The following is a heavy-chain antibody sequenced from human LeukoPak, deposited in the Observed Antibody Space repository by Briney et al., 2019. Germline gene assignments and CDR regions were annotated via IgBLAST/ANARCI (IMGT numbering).Heavy chain of an antibody. CDR2: INPNSGGT. CDR3: ARVSITMVQGVPLDY. V-gene: IGHV1-2*02. D-gene: IGHD3-10*01. J-gene: IGHJ4*02. CDR1: GYTFTGYY. Sequence: ASVKVSCKASGYTFTGYYMHWVRQAPGQGLEWMGWINPNSGGTNYAQKFQGRVTMTRDTPISTAYMELSRLRSDDTAVYYCARVSITMVQGVPLDYWGQGTLVTVSS.